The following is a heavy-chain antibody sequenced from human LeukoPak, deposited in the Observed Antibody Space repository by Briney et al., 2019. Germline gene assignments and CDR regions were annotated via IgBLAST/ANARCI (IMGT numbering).Heavy chain of an antibody. CDR2: IYTSGST. CDR3: ARMSSSTPDY. V-gene: IGHV4-61*02. D-gene: IGHD3-10*01. Sequence: PSETLSLTCTVSGGSISSSSYYWSWIRQPAGKGLEWIGRIYTSGSTNYNPSLKSRVTMSVDTSKNQFSLKLSSVTAADTAVYYCARMSSSTPDYWGQGTLVTVSS. CDR1: GGSISSSSYY. J-gene: IGHJ4*02.